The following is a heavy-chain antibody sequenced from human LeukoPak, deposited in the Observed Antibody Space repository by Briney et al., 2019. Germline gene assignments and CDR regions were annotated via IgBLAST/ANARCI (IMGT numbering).Heavy chain of an antibody. CDR3: TRGSGGRRDN. D-gene: IGHD4-23*01. Sequence: ASVKVSCKASGYTFTSCDINWVRQATGQGLEWMGWMNPNSGNTGYGQSFQGRITMTRDISIGTAYTELSNLTSEDTAIYYCTRGSGGRRDNWGQGTLVTVSA. J-gene: IGHJ4*02. V-gene: IGHV1-8*01. CDR1: GYTFTSCD. CDR2: MNPNSGNT.